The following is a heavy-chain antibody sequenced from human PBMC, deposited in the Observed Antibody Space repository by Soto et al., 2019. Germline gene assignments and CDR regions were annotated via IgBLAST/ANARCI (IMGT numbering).Heavy chain of an antibody. Sequence: PSETLSLTCAVSGGSISSTHSWSWVRQPPGKGLEWIAEMYHSGSTNYNPSLKSRASISGDTSKNQFSLKLNSVTAADTAVYFCARAVALPGLFYFEFWGQGALVTVSS. CDR2: MYHSGST. CDR3: ARAVALPGLFYFEF. CDR1: GGSISSTHS. V-gene: IGHV4-4*02. D-gene: IGHD2-21*01. J-gene: IGHJ4*02.